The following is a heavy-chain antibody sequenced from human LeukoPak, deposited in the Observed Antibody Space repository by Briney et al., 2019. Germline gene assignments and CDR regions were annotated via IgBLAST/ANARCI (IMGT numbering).Heavy chain of an antibody. CDR3: AKSGSGSTNYYFDY. Sequence: PGGSLRLSCAASGFTFSNYAVRWVRQAPGKGLEWVSGISGSGDSTYYADSVKGRFTISRDNSKNTLYLQMNSLRADDTAVYYCAKSGSGSTNYYFDYWGQGTLVTVSS. CDR1: GFTFSNYA. D-gene: IGHD1-26*01. J-gene: IGHJ4*02. V-gene: IGHV3-23*01. CDR2: ISGSGDST.